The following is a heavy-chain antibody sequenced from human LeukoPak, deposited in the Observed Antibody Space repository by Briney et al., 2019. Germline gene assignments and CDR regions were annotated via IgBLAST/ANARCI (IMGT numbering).Heavy chain of an antibody. Sequence: PGGSLRLSCAASGFTFSSYAVTWVRQAPGMGLEWVSAINGGGGNTYYADSVKGRFTISRDNSKNTLYLQMNSLRAEDTAVYYCAKDRSGSFPNWFDPWGQGTLVTVSS. CDR1: GFTFSSYA. CDR3: AKDRSGSFPNWFDP. D-gene: IGHD3-10*01. V-gene: IGHV3-23*01. J-gene: IGHJ5*02. CDR2: INGGGGNT.